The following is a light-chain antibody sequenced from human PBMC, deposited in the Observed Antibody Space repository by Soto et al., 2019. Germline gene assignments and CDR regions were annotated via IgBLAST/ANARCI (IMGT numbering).Light chain of an antibody. CDR3: SSYTSSSTLD. CDR1: SSDVGGYNY. J-gene: IGLJ1*01. V-gene: IGLV2-14*01. CDR2: DVS. Sequence: QSVLTQPASVSGSPGQSITISCTGTSSDVGGYNYVSWYQQHPGKAPKLMIYDVSNRPSGVSNRFSGSKSDNTASLTISGLQAEDEADYYSSSYTSSSTLDFGTGTMVTVL.